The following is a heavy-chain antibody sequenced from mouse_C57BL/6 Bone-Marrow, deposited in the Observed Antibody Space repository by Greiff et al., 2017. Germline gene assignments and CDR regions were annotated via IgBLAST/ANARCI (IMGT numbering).Heavy chain of an antibody. J-gene: IGHJ3*01. V-gene: IGHV5-17*01. CDR3: ARGPWAY. Sequence: EVKVEESGGGLVKPGGSLKLSCAASGFTFSDYGMHWVRQAPEKGLEWVAYISSGSSTIYYADTVKGRFTISRDNAKNTLFLQMTSLRSEDTAMYYCARGPWAYWGQGTLVTVSA. CDR1: GFTFSDYG. CDR2: ISSGSSTI.